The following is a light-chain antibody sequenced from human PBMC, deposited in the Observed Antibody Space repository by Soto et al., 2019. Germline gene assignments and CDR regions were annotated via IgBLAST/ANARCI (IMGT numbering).Light chain of an antibody. CDR1: QSISSW. CDR2: VAS. CDR3: QQYNSYSLWT. V-gene: IGKV1-5*01. Sequence: GGRVTITCRASQSISSWLAWYQQKPGKAPTLLIYVASSLESGVPSRFSGSGSGTEFTLTIDSLQPDDFATYYCQQYNSYSLWTFGQGTKVDIK. J-gene: IGKJ1*01.